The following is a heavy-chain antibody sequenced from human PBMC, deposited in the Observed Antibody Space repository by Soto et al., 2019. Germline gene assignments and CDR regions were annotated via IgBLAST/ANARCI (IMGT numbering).Heavy chain of an antibody. CDR1: GYTLTRYC. CDR2: INPNSGST. J-gene: IGHJ5*02. Sequence: QVQLVQSGAEVKKPGASVKVSCKASGYTLTRYCIHWVRQAPGQGLEWMRIINPNSGSTSYAQKFQDRVTMTRDTSTSTVYMELSSLRSEDTAVYYCARDIVVAPTARGWFDPWGQGTLVTVSS. CDR3: ARDIVVAPTARGWFDP. D-gene: IGHD2-2*01. V-gene: IGHV1-46*01.